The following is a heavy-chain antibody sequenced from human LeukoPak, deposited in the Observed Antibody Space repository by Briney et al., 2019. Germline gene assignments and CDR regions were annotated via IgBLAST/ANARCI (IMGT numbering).Heavy chain of an antibody. CDR3: ARDGSGMDV. CDR2: MYSGGST. D-gene: IGHD5-12*01. J-gene: IGHJ6*02. V-gene: IGHV3-66*01. Sequence: GGSLRLSCGASGFTVSSSHMSWVRQAPGKGLEWVSVMYSGGSTNYAHSVKGRFTISRDNSKNTLYLQMNSLRAEDTAVYYCARDGSGMDVWGQGTTVTVSS. CDR1: GFTVSSSH.